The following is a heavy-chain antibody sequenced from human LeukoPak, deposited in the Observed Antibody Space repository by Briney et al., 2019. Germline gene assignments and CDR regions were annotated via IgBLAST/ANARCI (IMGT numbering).Heavy chain of an antibody. J-gene: IGHJ6*02. V-gene: IGHV3-53*01. CDR1: GFAVSSYY. CDR2: VYTDGTT. D-gene: IGHD3-10*01. Sequence: GGSLRLSCAASGFAVSSYYMSWVRQAPGKGLEWVSVVYTDGTTYYADSVKGRFTTSRDNSKNTLYLQMNSLRAEDTAVYYCARKYYSLDVWGQGTTVTVSS. CDR3: ARKYYSLDV.